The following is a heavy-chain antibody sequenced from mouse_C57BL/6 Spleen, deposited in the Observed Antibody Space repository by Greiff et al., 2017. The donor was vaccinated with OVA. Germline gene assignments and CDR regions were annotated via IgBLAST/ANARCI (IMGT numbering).Heavy chain of an antibody. Sequence: VQLQQSGPELVKPGASVKISCKASGYAFSSSWMNWVKQRPGKGLEWIGRIYPGDGDTNYNGKFKGKATLTADKSSSTAYMQLSSLTSEDSAVYFCAREGNQLLLFDYWGQGTTLTVSS. V-gene: IGHV1-82*01. CDR1: GYAFSSSW. D-gene: IGHD2-1*01. J-gene: IGHJ2*01. CDR2: IYPGDGDT. CDR3: AREGNQLLLFDY.